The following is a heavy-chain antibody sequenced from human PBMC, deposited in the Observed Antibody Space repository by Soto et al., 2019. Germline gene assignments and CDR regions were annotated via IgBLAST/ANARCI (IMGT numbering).Heavy chain of an antibody. V-gene: IGHV3-30-3*01. J-gene: IGHJ4*02. Sequence: GGSLSLSCAASGFTFSSYAMHWVRQAPGKGLEWVAVISYDGSNKYYADSVKGRFTISRDNSKNTLYLQMNSLRAEDTAVYYCARDAMFGVVIQYYFDYWGQGTLVTVSS. CDR2: ISYDGSNK. CDR3: ARDAMFGVVIQYYFDY. D-gene: IGHD3-3*01. CDR1: GFTFSSYA.